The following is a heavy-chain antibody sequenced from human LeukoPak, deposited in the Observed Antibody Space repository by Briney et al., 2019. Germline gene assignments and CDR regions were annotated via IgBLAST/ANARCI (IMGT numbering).Heavy chain of an antibody. D-gene: IGHD6-19*01. V-gene: IGHV4-59*01. Sequence: SETLSLTCTVSGGSISSYYWSWIRQPPGKGLEWIGYIYYSGSTNYNPSLKSRVTISVDTSKNQFSLKLSSVTAADTAVYYCARDSSGWYSYWGQRTLVTVSS. CDR1: GGSISSYY. J-gene: IGHJ4*02. CDR2: IYYSGST. CDR3: ARDSSGWYSY.